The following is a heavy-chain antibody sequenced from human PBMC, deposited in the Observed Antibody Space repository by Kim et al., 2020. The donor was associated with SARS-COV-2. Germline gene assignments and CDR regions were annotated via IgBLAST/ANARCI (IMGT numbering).Heavy chain of an antibody. Sequence: KLKGRVTMTTDTSTSTAYMELRSLRSDDTAVYYCARERYSSGSNPFFFDPWGQGTLVTVSS. CDR3: ARERYSSGSNPFFFDP. D-gene: IGHD6-19*01. V-gene: IGHV1-18*01. J-gene: IGHJ5*02.